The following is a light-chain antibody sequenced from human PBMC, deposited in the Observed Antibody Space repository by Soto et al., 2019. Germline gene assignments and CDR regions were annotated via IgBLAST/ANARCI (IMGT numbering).Light chain of an antibody. CDR1: QYVGSS. CDR3: QQYGSYSEWT. J-gene: IGKJ1*01. Sequence: DIQMTQSPSTLSASVGDRVTITCRASQYVGSSLAWYQQKPGNAPKLLIYKASTLQSGVPSRFTGIESGTEFTRSISSLQPDDFAAYYCQQYGSYSEWTVGQGAKVDIK. CDR2: KAS. V-gene: IGKV1-5*03.